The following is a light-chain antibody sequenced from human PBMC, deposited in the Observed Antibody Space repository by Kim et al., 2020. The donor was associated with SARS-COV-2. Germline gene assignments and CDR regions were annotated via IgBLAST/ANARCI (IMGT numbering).Light chain of an antibody. J-gene: IGKJ2*01. Sequence: EIVLTQSPGTLSLSPGERATLSCRASQSVSSSYLAWYQQKPGQAPRLLIYGASSRATGIPDRFSGSGSRTDFTLTISRLEPEDFAVDYCQQYGSSPYTFGQGTKLEI. CDR2: GAS. V-gene: IGKV3-20*01. CDR1: QSVSSSY. CDR3: QQYGSSPYT.